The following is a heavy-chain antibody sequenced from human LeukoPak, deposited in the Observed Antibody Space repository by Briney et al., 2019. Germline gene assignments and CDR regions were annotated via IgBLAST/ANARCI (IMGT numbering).Heavy chain of an antibody. CDR1: GYSFTSYW. Sequence: KPGESLTISCKGSGYSFTSYWMGWVRQMPGKGLEWMGVIYPGDSGTRYIPSFQGHVTISADKSISTAYLQWSSLKASDTALYHCARLPAGSGYCYWCFDLWGQGTLVTVSS. CDR2: IYPGDSGT. V-gene: IGHV5-51*03. D-gene: IGHD3-22*01. J-gene: IGHJ5*02. CDR3: ARLPAGSGYCYWCFDL.